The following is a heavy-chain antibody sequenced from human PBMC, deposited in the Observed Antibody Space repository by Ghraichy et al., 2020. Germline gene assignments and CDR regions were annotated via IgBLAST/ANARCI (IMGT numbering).Heavy chain of an antibody. CDR3: ARRGYSYPSWFDP. CDR1: GGSISSSSYY. Sequence: SETLSLTCTVSGGSISSSSYYWGWIRQPPGKGLEWIGSIYYSGSTYYNPSLKSRVTISVDTSKNQFSLKLNSVTAADTAVYYCARRGYSYPSWFDPWGQGTLVTVSS. D-gene: IGHD5-18*01. CDR2: IYYSGST. V-gene: IGHV4-39*01. J-gene: IGHJ5*02.